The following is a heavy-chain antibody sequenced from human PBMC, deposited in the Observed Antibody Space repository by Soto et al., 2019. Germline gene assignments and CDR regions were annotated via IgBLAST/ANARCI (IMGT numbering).Heavy chain of an antibody. Sequence: SENLSLTCIVSGGCISSSSYYWGWIRQPPGKGLEWIGSIYYSGSTYYNPSLKSRVTISVDTSKNQFSLKLSSVTAADTALFYCGRHTARNWLDLPGQAPLVTVS. CDR2: IYYSGST. V-gene: IGHV4-39*01. J-gene: IGHJ5*02. CDR1: GGCISSSSYY. CDR3: GRHTARNWLDL. D-gene: IGHD6-6*01.